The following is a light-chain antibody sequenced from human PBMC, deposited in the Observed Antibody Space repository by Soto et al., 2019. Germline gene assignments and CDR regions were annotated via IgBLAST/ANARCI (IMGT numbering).Light chain of an antibody. J-gene: IGKJ1*01. CDR1: QTIDSW. CDR3: LQDYNYPWT. Sequence: DIQMTQSPSTLSASVGDRVTITCRASQTIDSWLAWYQQRPGKPPNLLIYDASSLESGVPQRFSGSGSGTEFTLTISSLQPEDFATYYCLQDYNYPWTFGQGTKVDIK. CDR2: DAS. V-gene: IGKV1-5*01.